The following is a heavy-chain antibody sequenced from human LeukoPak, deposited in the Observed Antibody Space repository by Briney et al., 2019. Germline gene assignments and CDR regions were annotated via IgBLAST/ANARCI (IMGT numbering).Heavy chain of an antibody. CDR3: ARRIAAAGVGIVY. D-gene: IGHD6-13*01. CDR1: GHTFTSYD. CDR2: MNPDSGNT. J-gene: IGHJ4*02. V-gene: IGHV1-8*01. Sequence: GASVKVSCKASGHTFTSYDINWVRQATGQGLEWMGWMNPDSGNTGYAQKFQGRATMTRNPSISTAYMELSSLTSEDTAVYYCARRIAAAGVGIVYWGQGTLVTVSS.